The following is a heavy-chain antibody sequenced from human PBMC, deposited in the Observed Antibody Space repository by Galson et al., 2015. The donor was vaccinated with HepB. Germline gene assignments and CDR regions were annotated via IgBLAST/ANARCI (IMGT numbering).Heavy chain of an antibody. CDR1: GFTFSSYA. CDR2: ICGSGGSK. CDR3: AKDTWVAAISAPFDY. Sequence: SLRLSCAASGFTFSSYAMRWVRQAPGKGLEWVAAICGSGGSKYYADSVKGRFTISRDNSKNTLYLQMNSLRAEDTAVYYCAKDTWVAAISAPFDYWGQGTLVTVSS. V-gene: IGHV3-23*01. D-gene: IGHD2-15*01. J-gene: IGHJ4*02.